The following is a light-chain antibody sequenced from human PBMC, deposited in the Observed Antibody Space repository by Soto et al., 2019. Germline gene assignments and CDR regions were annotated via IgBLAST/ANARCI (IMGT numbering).Light chain of an antibody. CDR1: NSDVGTYEL. CDR3: CSYAASSALWV. Sequence: QSVLTQPASVSGSPGQSITISCTGTNSDVGTYELVSWYQQHPGRAPKLMIYEGSKRPSGVSNRFSGSKSGDTASLTISGLQAEDEANYYCCSYAASSALWVFGGGTTLTVL. J-gene: IGLJ3*02. V-gene: IGLV2-23*01. CDR2: EGS.